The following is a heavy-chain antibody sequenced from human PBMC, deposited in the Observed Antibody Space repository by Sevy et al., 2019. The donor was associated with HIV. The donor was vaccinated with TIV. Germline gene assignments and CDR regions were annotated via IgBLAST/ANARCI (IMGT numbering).Heavy chain of an antibody. CDR2: INQDASKI. CDR1: GFTFNTYW. Sequence: GGSLRLSCAASGFTFNTYWMTWVRQAPGKGLEWVANINQDASKIHYVDSVKGRFTISRDNAKNSLYLQMNSLRVEDTAVYYCARALYTSDSNWGQGTLVTVSS. D-gene: IGHD2-21*01. J-gene: IGHJ4*02. CDR3: ARALYTSDSN. V-gene: IGHV3-7*01.